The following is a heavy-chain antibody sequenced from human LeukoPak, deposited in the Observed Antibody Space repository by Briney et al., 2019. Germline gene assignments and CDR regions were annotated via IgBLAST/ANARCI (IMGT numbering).Heavy chain of an antibody. D-gene: IGHD6-19*01. Sequence: GASVKVSCKASGYTFTGYYMHWVRQAPGQGLEWMGWINPNSGGTNYAQKFQGRVTMTGDTSISTAYMELSRLRSDDTAVYYCARVGQWLVPFWYFDYWGQGTLVTVSS. V-gene: IGHV1-2*02. CDR2: INPNSGGT. CDR1: GYTFTGYY. CDR3: ARVGQWLVPFWYFDY. J-gene: IGHJ4*02.